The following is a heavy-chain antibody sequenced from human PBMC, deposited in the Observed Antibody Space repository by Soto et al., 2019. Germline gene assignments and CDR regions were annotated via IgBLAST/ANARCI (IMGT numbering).Heavy chain of an antibody. CDR2: ISGSGGST. V-gene: IGHV3-23*01. Sequence: PGGSLRLSCAASGFTFSSYAMSWVRQAPGKGLEWVSAISGSGGSTYYADSVKGRFTISRDNSKNTLYLQMNSLRAEDTAVYYCAKSPGSIYYYYYYMDVWGKGTTVTVSS. CDR1: GFTFSSYA. CDR3: AKSPGSIYYYYYYMDV. D-gene: IGHD6-6*01. J-gene: IGHJ6*03.